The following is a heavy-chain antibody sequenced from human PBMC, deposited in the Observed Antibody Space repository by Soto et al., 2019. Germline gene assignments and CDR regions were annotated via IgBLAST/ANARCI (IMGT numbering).Heavy chain of an antibody. CDR1: GFTFSSYW. J-gene: IGHJ5*02. V-gene: IGHV3-74*01. CDR3: ARDHVVSRNWFDP. D-gene: IGHD2-21*01. Sequence: EVQLVESGGGLVQPGGSLRLSCAASGFTFSSYWMQWVRQAPGKGLVWVSRINSDGSSTSYADSVKGRFTISRDNAKNTLYLQMNSLRAEDTAVYYCARDHVVSRNWFDPWGQGTLVTVSS. CDR2: INSDGSST.